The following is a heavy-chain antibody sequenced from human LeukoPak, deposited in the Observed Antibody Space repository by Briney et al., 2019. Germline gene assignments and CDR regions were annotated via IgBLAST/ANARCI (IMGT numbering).Heavy chain of an antibody. J-gene: IGHJ4*02. CDR1: GGSISSYY. CDR2: IYTSGST. V-gene: IGHV4-4*07. CDR3: ARVEVEMATMGYYFDY. D-gene: IGHD5-24*01. Sequence: SETLSLTCTVSGGSISSYYWSWIRQPAGEGLEWIGRIYTSGSTNYNPSLKSRVTMSVDTSKNQFSLKLSSVTAADTAVYYCARVEVEMATMGYYFDYWGQGTLVTVSS.